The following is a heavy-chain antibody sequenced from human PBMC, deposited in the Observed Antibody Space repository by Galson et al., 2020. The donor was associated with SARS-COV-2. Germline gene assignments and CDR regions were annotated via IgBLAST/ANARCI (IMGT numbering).Heavy chain of an antibody. CDR3: WRIIVTAYYFSYMDV. CDR1: GGSISSSDW. D-gene: IGHD2-21*02. V-gene: IGHV4-4*02. CDR2: IFHSGYT. Sequence: SETLSLTCAVSGGSISSSDWWGWVRQPPGKGLEWIGEIFHSGYTNYNPSLKSRVTMSLDTSKNQFSLKRSSVTAADTALYYGWRIIVTAYYFSYMDVGGKGTTVTVSS. J-gene: IGHJ6*03.